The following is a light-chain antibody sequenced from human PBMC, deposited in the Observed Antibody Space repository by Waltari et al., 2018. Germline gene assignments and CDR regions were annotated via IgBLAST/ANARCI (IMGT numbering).Light chain of an antibody. V-gene: IGKV1-17*01. J-gene: IGKJ3*01. CDR1: QAISSY. CDR3: LQHNSYPLT. CDR2: AAT. Sequence: DIQMTQSPSSLSASVGDTVTITCRASQAISSYLNWFQEKPGKPPKLLIYAATTLQSGVPSRFSDSGSGTEFSLIISSLQPEDFAAYYCLQHNSYPLTFGPGTKLDIK.